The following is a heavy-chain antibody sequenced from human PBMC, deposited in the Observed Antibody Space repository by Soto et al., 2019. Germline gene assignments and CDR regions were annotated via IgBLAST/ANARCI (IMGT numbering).Heavy chain of an antibody. V-gene: IGHV3-23*01. Sequence: GGSLRLSCAASGFTFSSYAMGWVRQAPGKGLEWVSAISGSGGGTYYADSVKGRFTISRDNSRNTLYLRMNSLMGEETAVYYCAKNLMTYDILPRPLLAYRGQRTPVPVSS. D-gene: IGHD3-9*01. J-gene: IGHJ4*02. CDR3: AKNLMTYDILPRPLLAY. CDR2: ISGSGGGT. CDR1: GFTFSSYA.